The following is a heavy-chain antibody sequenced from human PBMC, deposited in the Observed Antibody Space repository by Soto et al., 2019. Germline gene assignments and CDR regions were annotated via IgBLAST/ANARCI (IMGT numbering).Heavy chain of an antibody. CDR1: GFTFSSYG. Sequence: GGSLRLSCAASGFTFSSYGMHWVRQAPGKGLEWAAVIWYDGSNKYYADSVKGRFTISRDNSKNTLYLQMNSLRAEDTAVYYCAREYSSSSGFDYWGQGTLVTVSS. CDR3: AREYSSSSGFDY. J-gene: IGHJ4*02. CDR2: IWYDGSNK. V-gene: IGHV3-33*01. D-gene: IGHD6-6*01.